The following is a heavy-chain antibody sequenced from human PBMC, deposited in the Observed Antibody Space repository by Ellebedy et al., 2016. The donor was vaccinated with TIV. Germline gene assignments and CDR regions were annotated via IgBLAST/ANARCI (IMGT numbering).Heavy chain of an antibody. CDR2: ISYDGSNK. D-gene: IGHD6-13*01. V-gene: IGHV3-30*03. CDR1: GFTFSSYG. CDR3: ARDEVYSSSWYAYYYYGMDV. J-gene: IGHJ6*02. Sequence: GESLKISCAASGFTFSSYGMHWVRQAPGKGLEWVAVISYDGSNKYYADSVKGRFTISRDNPKNTLYLQMNSLRAEDTAVYYCARDEVYSSSWYAYYYYGMDVWGQGTTVTVSS.